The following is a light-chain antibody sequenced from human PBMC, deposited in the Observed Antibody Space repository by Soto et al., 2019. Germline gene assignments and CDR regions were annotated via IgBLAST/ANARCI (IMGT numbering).Light chain of an antibody. CDR1: QDVSNY. J-gene: IGKJ1*01. Sequence: DIQMTQSPSSLSASVGDRVTITCQASQDVSNYLNWYQQKLGKAPKLLIYDASNLETGVPSRFSGSGSGTEFTLTISSLQPDDFATYYCQQYNSWTFGQGTKADI. CDR2: DAS. CDR3: QQYNSWT. V-gene: IGKV1-33*01.